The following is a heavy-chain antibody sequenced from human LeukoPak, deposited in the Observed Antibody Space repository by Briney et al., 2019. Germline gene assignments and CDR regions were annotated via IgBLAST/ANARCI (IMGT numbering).Heavy chain of an antibody. Sequence: GASLRLSCVASGFTFSNYAMSWVRQAPGKGLGWVSAITGSGTNRYYADSLKGRFTTSRDNSKNTVFLQMNSLRREDTAIYYCVIWGDYDVLTGYYVPDYWGQGTLVTVAS. V-gene: IGHV3-23*01. CDR2: ITGSGTNR. CDR3: VIWGDYDVLTGYYVPDY. J-gene: IGHJ4*02. D-gene: IGHD3-9*01. CDR1: GFTFSNYA.